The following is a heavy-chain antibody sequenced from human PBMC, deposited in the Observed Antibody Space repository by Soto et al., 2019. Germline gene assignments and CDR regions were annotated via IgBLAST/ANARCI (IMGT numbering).Heavy chain of an antibody. CDR1: GYTFTSYG. CDR3: ARDLGRSGWPQDNWFDP. Sequence: ASVKVSCKASGYTFTSYGINWVRQATGQGLEYLGWMNPNSGNTGYVQKFQGRVTMTRDTSTSTAYMELSSLRSEDTAVYYCARDLGRSGWPQDNWFDPWGQATLVTVSS. V-gene: IGHV1-8*02. CDR2: MNPNSGNT. D-gene: IGHD6-19*01. J-gene: IGHJ5*02.